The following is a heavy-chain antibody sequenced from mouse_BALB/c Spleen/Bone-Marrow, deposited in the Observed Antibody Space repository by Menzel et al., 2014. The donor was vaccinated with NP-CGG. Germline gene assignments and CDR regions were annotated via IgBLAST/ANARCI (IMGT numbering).Heavy chain of an antibody. CDR1: GYTFTSYV. J-gene: IGHJ4*01. Sequence: VQLKESGPELVKPGASVKMSCKASGYTFTSYVIHWVKQKPGQGLDWIGYINPYNDGTKYNEKFKGKATLTSDKSSSTAYMELSSLTSEDSAVYYCARWRYPYAMDYWGQGTSVTASS. V-gene: IGHV1-14*01. D-gene: IGHD2-12*01. CDR2: INPYNDGT. CDR3: ARWRYPYAMDY.